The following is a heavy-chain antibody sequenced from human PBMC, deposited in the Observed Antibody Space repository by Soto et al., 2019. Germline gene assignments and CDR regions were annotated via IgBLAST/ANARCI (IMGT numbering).Heavy chain of an antibody. D-gene: IGHD3-10*01. CDR3: ARDLSGEGVIGFDAFDI. CDR1: GYTFTGYY. Sequence: ASVKVSCKASGYTFTGYYMHWVRQAPGQGLEWMGWINPNSGGTNYAQKFQGWVTMTRDTSISTAYMELSRLRSDDTAVYYCARDLSGEGVIGFDAFDIWGQGTMVTVSS. J-gene: IGHJ3*02. V-gene: IGHV1-2*04. CDR2: INPNSGGT.